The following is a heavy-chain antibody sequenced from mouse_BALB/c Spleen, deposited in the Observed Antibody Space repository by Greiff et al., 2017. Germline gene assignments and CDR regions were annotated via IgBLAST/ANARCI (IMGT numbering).Heavy chain of an antibody. Sequence: EVKLMESGGGLVKPGGSLKLSCAASGFTFSSYTMSWVRQTPEKRLEWVATISSGGSYTYYPDSVKGRFTISRDNAKNTLYLQMSSLKSEDTAMYYCTRDPYYYGSSYWYFDVWGAGTTVTVSS. V-gene: IGHV5-6-4*01. D-gene: IGHD1-1*01. J-gene: IGHJ1*01. CDR2: ISSGGSYT. CDR3: TRDPYYYGSSYWYFDV. CDR1: GFTFSSYT.